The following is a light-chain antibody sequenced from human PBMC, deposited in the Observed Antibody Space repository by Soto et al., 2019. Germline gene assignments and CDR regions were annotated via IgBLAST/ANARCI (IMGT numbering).Light chain of an antibody. CDR2: DVN. CDR1: SSDVGGYNY. Sequence: QSVLTQPRSVSGSPGQSVTISCTGTSSDVGGYNYVSWYQHHPGKAPKLMIYDVNKRPSGVPDRFSGSKSGNTASLTISGLQAEDEDDYYCCSYAGSNVFASGTKVTLL. J-gene: IGLJ1*01. V-gene: IGLV2-11*01. CDR3: CSYAGSNV.